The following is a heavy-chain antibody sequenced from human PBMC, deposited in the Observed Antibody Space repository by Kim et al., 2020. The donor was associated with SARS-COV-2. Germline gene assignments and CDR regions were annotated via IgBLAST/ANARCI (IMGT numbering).Heavy chain of an antibody. Sequence: SETLSLTCTVSGGSISSSSYYWGWIRQPPGKGLEWIGSIYYSGSTYYNPSLKSRVTISVDTSKNQFSLKLSSVTAADTAVYYCARHRRASTFFDPWGQGTLVTVSS. CDR2: IYYSGST. J-gene: IGHJ5*02. CDR3: ARHRRASTFFDP. CDR1: GGSISSSSYY. V-gene: IGHV4-39*01.